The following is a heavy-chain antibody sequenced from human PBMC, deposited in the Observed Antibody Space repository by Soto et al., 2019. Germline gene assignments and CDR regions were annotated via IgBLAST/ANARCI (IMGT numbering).Heavy chain of an antibody. Sequence: TLALTCTVSGVSVSSDTHYWSWIRQPPWKRLEWIGFIYSSGSTNYNPSLKSRVTMSVDTSKNQFSLKLRSVIVADTAVYHCARFVRSCSGTTCYSRADVWGQGTTVTVSS. D-gene: IGHD2-2*01. CDR3: ARFVRSCSGTTCYSRADV. CDR1: GVSVSSDTHY. J-gene: IGHJ6*02. CDR2: IYSSGST. V-gene: IGHV4-61*01.